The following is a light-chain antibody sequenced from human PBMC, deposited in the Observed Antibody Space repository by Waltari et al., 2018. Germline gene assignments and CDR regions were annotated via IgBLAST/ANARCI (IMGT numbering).Light chain of an antibody. CDR2: DVS. Sequence: QSVLTQPASVSGSPGQSITISCTGTSSDIGYYIYVSWYQQHPGKAPKLMIYDVSNRPSGVSNRFSGSKSGNTASLTISGLQAEDEADYYCSSYTTSSTVVFGGGTKLTVL. V-gene: IGLV2-14*03. J-gene: IGLJ2*01. CDR1: SSDIGYYIY. CDR3: SSYTTSSTVV.